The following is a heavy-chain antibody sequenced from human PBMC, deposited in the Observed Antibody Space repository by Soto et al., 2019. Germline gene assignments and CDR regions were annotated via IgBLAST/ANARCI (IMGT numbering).Heavy chain of an antibody. CDR3: AMVGPTATGAIDY. CDR2: RHHNGWT. J-gene: IGHJ4*02. CDR1: GDSITIDSW. Sequence: QVQLQESGPGLVKPSGTLFLTCGVSGDSITIDSWWTWVRQSPGKGLEWIGERHHNGWTNYNPYLASRVTISIDTSKNEFSLSLTSVTAADTAVFYCAMVGPTATGAIDYWGRGTLVTVSS. V-gene: IGHV4-4*02. D-gene: IGHD1-26*01.